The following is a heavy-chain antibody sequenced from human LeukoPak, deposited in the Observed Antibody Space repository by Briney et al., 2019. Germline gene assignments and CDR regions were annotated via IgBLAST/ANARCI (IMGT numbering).Heavy chain of an antibody. J-gene: IGHJ3*02. V-gene: IGHV3-53*05. CDR2: IYSGGNT. CDR1: GFTVSSNS. D-gene: IGHD6-19*01. Sequence: GGSLRLSCTVSGFTVSSNSMSWVRQAPGKGLEWVSFIYSGGNTHYSDSVKGRFTISRDNSKNTLYLQMSSLRAEDTAVYYCAREGIAVADDAFDIWGQGTMVTVSS. CDR3: AREGIAVADDAFDI.